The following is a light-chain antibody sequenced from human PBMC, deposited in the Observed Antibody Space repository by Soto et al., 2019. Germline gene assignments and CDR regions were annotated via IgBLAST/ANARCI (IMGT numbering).Light chain of an antibody. CDR3: QQYDNLPLT. J-gene: IGKJ4*01. Sequence: DIQMTQSPSSLSASVGDRVTITCRASQSISNYLNWYQQKPGKAPKVLIYAASNLQSGVPSRFSGSGSGTDFTFTISSLQPEDIATYYCQQYDNLPLTFGGGTKVDIK. CDR1: QSISNY. CDR2: AAS. V-gene: IGKV1-33*01.